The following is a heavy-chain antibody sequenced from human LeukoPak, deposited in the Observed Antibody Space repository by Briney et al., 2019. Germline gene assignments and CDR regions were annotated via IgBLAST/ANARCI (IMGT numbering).Heavy chain of an antibody. CDR1: GGTFSSYA. D-gene: IGHD6-13*01. J-gene: IGHJ5*02. V-gene: IGHV1-69*05. Sequence: SVKVSCKASGGTFSSYAISWVRQAPGQGLEWMGGIIPIFGTANYAQKFQGRVTITTDKSTSTAYMELSSLRSEDTAVYYCARGDSSSWSPSNWFDPWGQGTLVTVSS. CDR3: ARGDSSSWSPSNWFDP. CDR2: IIPIFGTA.